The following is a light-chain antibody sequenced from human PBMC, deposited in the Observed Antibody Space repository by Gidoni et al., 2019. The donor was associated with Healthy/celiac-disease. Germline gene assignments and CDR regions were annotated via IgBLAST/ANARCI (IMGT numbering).Light chain of an antibody. CDR3: HQYGSLSST. CDR1: QSVSSSY. CDR2: AS. Sequence: SQSVSSSYLAWYQQKPGASSRATGIPDRFSGCGSGTDFTLTISRLEHEDFAVYYCHQYGSLSSTFGQGTRLEIK. J-gene: IGKJ5*01. V-gene: IGKV3-20*01.